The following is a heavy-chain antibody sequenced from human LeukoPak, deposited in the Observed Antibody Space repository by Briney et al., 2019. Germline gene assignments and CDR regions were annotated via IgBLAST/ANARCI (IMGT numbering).Heavy chain of an antibody. J-gene: IGHJ6*03. CDR2: MNPNSGNT. D-gene: IGHD3-10*01. CDR1: GYTFTSYD. CDR3: ARVPRITMVRGPRHYYYYMDV. V-gene: IGHV1-8*01. Sequence: ASVKVSCKASGYTFTSYDINWVRQATGQGLEWMGWMNPNSGNTGYARKFQGRVTMTRNTSISTAYMELSSLRSEDTAVYYCARVPRITMVRGPRHYYYYMDVWGKGTTVTVSS.